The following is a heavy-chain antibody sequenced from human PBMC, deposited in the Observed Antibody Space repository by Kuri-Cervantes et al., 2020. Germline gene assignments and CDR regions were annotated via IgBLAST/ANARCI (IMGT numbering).Heavy chain of an antibody. CDR1: GFTFTSSA. CDR3: AKDSTFRYYYYMDV. V-gene: IGHV1-58*01. D-gene: IGHD3-16*01. CDR2: IVVGSGNT. J-gene: IGHJ6*03. Sequence: SVKVSCKASGFTFTSSAVQWVRQARGQRLEWIGWIVVGSGNTNYAQKFQERVTITRDTSTSTAYMELSSLRAEDTAVYYCAKDSTFRYYYYMDVWGKGTTVTVSS.